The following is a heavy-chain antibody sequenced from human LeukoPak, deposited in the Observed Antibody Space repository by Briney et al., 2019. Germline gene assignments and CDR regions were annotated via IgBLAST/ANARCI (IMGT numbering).Heavy chain of an antibody. CDR1: GGSISSSSYY. CDR2: IYYSGST. Sequence: SETLSLTCTVSGGSISSSSYYWGWIRQPPGKGLEWIGSIYYSGSTYYNPSLKSRVTISVDTSKNQFSLKLSSVTAADTAVYYCACSSSWYTEGAFDIWGQGTMVTVSS. J-gene: IGHJ3*02. D-gene: IGHD6-13*01. V-gene: IGHV4-39*01. CDR3: ACSSSWYTEGAFDI.